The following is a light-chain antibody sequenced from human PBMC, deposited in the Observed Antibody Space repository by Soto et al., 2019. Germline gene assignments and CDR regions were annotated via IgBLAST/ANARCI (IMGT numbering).Light chain of an antibody. CDR3: GTWDSSLSAGPIWV. Sequence: QSVLTQPPSVSAAPGQKVTISCSGSSSNIGNNYVSWYQQLPGTAPKLLIYDNNKRPSGIPDRFSGSKSGTSATLGITGLQTGDEADYYCGTWDSSLSAGPIWVFGGGTKVTVL. V-gene: IGLV1-51*01. CDR2: DNN. CDR1: SSNIGNNY. J-gene: IGLJ3*02.